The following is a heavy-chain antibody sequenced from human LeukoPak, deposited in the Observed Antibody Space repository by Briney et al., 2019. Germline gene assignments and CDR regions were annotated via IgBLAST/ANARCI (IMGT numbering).Heavy chain of an antibody. CDR3: ARAGVPWLRSTHYYYYGMDV. CDR1: GYTFTSYD. Sequence: ASVKVSCKASGYTFTSYDINWVRQATGQGLEWMGWMNPNSGNTGYAQKFQGRVTMTRNTSISTAYMELSSLRSEDTAVYYCARAGVPWLRSTHYYYYGMDVWGQGTTVTVSS. V-gene: IGHV1-8*01. D-gene: IGHD5-12*01. J-gene: IGHJ6*02. CDR2: MNPNSGNT.